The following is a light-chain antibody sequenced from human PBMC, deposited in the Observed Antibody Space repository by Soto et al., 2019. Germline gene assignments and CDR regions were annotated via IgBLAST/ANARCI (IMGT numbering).Light chain of an antibody. J-gene: IGKJ1*01. V-gene: IGKV3-15*01. CDR2: AVS. CDR3: QQYNKWTPWT. Sequence: EIVMTQSPLTLSVSLGERATLFCRASQSVRNNLAWYQQKPGMAPRLLIYAVSTRATGVPARFSGNGSETEFSLTISGLQSDDFALYYCQQYNKWTPWTFGQGTKVDIK. CDR1: QSVRNN.